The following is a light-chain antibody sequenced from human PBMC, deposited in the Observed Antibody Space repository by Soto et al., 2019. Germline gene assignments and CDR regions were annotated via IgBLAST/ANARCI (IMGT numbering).Light chain of an antibody. CDR1: RSDVGGSTY. V-gene: IGLV2-14*03. J-gene: IGLJ2*01. CDR2: EVR. CDR3: SSYTTIKTVV. Sequence: QSALTQPASVSGSPGQSITISCTGTRSDVGGSTYVSWYQQHPGKAPKLLISEVRNRPSGVSDRFSGSKSGNTASLTISGVQPEDEADYHCSSYTTIKTVVFGGGTKLTVL.